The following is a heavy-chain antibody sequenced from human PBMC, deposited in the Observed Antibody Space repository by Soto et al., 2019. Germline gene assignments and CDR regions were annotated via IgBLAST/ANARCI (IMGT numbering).Heavy chain of an antibody. CDR3: ATWRVVGPPSGMDV. Sequence: SETLSLTCTVSGGSISSGGYYWSWIRQHPGKGLEWIGYIYYSGSTYYNPSLKSRVTISVDTSKNQFSLKLSSVTAADTAVYYWATWRVVGPPSGMDVWGQGTTVTVSS. CDR2: IYYSGST. J-gene: IGHJ6*02. CDR1: GGSISSGGYY. D-gene: IGHD2-2*01. V-gene: IGHV4-31*03.